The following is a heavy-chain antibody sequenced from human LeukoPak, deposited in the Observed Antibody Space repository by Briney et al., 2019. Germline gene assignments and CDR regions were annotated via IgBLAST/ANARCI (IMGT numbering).Heavy chain of an antibody. CDR3: ARADISSGYLLYYYYGMDV. D-gene: IGHD3-22*01. Sequence: ASVKVSCKASGYTFTSYYMHWVRQAPGQGLEWMGIINPSGGSTSYAQKFQGRVTMTRDTSTSTVYMELSSLRSEDTAVYYCARADISSGYLLYYYYGMDVWGQGTTATVSS. CDR1: GYTFTSYY. V-gene: IGHV1-46*01. CDR2: INPSGGST. J-gene: IGHJ6*02.